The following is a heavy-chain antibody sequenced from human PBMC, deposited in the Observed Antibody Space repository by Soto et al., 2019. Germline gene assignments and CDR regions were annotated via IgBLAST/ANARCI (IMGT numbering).Heavy chain of an antibody. CDR3: ATYYGDYGPASGY. CDR1: GGSISSGGYY. CDR2: IYHSGST. D-gene: IGHD4-17*01. V-gene: IGHV4-31*02. J-gene: IGHJ4*02. Sequence: QVQLQESGPGLVKPSQTLSLSCTVSGGSISSGGYYWSWIRQHPGKGLEWIGYIYHSGSTFYNPSLKSRGTISVATSTNQFSLKLSSVTAADTAVYYCATYYGDYGPASGYWGQGTLVTVSS.